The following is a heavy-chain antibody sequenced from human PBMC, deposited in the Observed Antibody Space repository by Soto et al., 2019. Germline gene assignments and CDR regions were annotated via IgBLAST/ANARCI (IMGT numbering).Heavy chain of an antibody. Sequence: VKVSCKASGYTFTVYYMHWVRQAPGQGLEWMGWINPKSGGTMYPQKFQGRVTMTWDTSISTGYMALTRLRSDDTAVYYCARDLAKGGGSAGFDYWGQGTLVTVSS. CDR1: GYTFTVYY. CDR2: INPKSGGT. J-gene: IGHJ4*02. D-gene: IGHD1-26*01. CDR3: ARDLAKGGGSAGFDY. V-gene: IGHV1-2*02.